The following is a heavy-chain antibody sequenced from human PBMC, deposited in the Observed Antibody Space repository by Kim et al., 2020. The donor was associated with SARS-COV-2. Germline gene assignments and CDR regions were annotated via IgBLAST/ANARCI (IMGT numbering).Heavy chain of an antibody. V-gene: IGHV3-23*01. D-gene: IGHD1-26*01. Sequence: ADSAKGRFVITRDNSKNTLYLQMYSLRADDTAVYYCAKSLVGVTRGDAFDIWGQGTLVTVSS. J-gene: IGHJ3*02. CDR3: AKSLVGVTRGDAFDI.